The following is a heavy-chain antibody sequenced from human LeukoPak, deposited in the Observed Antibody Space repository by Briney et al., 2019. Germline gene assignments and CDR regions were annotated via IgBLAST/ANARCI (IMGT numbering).Heavy chain of an antibody. D-gene: IGHD3-22*01. Sequence: GGSLRLSCAASGFTFSDYYMSWIRQAPGKGLEWVSYISSSGSTIYYADSVKGRFTISRDHAKNSLYLQMNSLRAEDTAVYYCARDSSDNYYYYYGMDVWGQGTTVTVSS. J-gene: IGHJ6*02. CDR2: ISSSGSTI. V-gene: IGHV3-11*01. CDR3: ARDSSDNYYYYYGMDV. CDR1: GFTFSDYY.